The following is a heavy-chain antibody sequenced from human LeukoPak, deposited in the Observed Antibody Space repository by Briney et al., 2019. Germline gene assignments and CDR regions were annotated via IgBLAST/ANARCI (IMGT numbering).Heavy chain of an antibody. V-gene: IGHV1-18*01. CDR3: ARAGYSSSWPAPFDY. J-gene: IGHJ4*02. CDR1: GYTFTSYG. D-gene: IGHD6-13*01. Sequence: ASVSVSCTPSGYTFTSYGISWVPHTPRQRLEWMGWISAYNGNTNYAQTLQGRVTMTTDTSTSTAYMELRSLRSDDTAVYYCARAGYSSSWPAPFDYWGQGTLVTVSS. CDR2: ISAYNGNT.